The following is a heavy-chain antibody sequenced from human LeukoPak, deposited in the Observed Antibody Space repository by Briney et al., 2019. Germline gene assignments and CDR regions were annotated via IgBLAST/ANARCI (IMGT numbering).Heavy chain of an antibody. CDR2: IGFGDDSA. CDR1: GFTFNNYA. Sequence: PGGSLRLSCAASGFTFNNYAMSWVRQAPGKGLEWVSTIGFGDDSAYYADSVEGRFTISRDNSKNTLYLQMNYLRAEDTAVYYCAKDPTSVGGRHDWLLDSWGQGTLVTVSS. J-gene: IGHJ5*02. V-gene: IGHV3-23*01. CDR3: AKDPTSVGGRHDWLLDS. D-gene: IGHD3-9*01.